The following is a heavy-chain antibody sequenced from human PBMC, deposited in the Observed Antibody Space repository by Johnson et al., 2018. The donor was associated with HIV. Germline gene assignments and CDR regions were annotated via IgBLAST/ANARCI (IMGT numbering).Heavy chain of an antibody. D-gene: IGHD2-15*01. CDR3: AKAGQLVAATSAFDI. CDR2: ISYDGSNK. V-gene: IGHV3-30*18. CDR1: GFTFSSYA. J-gene: IGHJ3*02. Sequence: QEQLVESGGGVVQPGRSLRLSCAASGFTFSSYAMHWVRQAPGKGLEWVAVISYDGSNKYYADSVKGRFTISRDNSKNTLYLQMNSLRSEDTAVYYCAKAGQLVAATSAFDIWGQGTMVTVSS.